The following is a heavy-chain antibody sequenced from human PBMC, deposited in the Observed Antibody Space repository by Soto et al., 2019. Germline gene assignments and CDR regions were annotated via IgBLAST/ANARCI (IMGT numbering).Heavy chain of an antibody. CDR1: GGSFSGYY. Sequence: TSETLSLTCAVYGGSFSGYYWSWIRQSPGKGLEWIGEINHSGSTNYNPPLKSRVTISVDTSKPQFPLTLRSMPAADTAVYYCARGGHNTIFGVVSLDHWGPGTQVTVSS. J-gene: IGHJ4*02. V-gene: IGHV4-34*01. CDR2: INHSGST. D-gene: IGHD3-3*01. CDR3: ARGGHNTIFGVVSLDH.